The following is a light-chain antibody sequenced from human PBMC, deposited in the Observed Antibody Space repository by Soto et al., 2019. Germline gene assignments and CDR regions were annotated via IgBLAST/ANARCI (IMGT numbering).Light chain of an antibody. J-gene: IGKJ1*01. CDR2: DAS. CDR3: QQYNSYSPTWT. Sequence: DIQMTQSPSTLSASVGDRVTITCRASQSISSWLAWYQQKPGKAPKLLIYDASSLESGVPSRFSGSGSGTEFTLTISSLQPDDFATYYCQQYNSYSPTWTFGQGTTV. CDR1: QSISSW. V-gene: IGKV1-5*01.